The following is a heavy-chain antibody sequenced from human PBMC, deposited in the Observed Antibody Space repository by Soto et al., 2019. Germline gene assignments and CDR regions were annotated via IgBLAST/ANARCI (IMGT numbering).Heavy chain of an antibody. J-gene: IGHJ6*02. CDR2: IYPGDSDT. Sequence: HGESLKISCKGSGYSFTSYWIGWVRQMPGKGLEWMGIIYPGDSDTRYSPSFQGQVTISADKSISTAYLQWSSLKASATAMYYWARLGDYCSSTSCHYYYYGMDVWGQGTTVTVSS. D-gene: IGHD2-2*01. CDR3: ARLGDYCSSTSCHYYYYGMDV. V-gene: IGHV5-51*01. CDR1: GYSFTSYW.